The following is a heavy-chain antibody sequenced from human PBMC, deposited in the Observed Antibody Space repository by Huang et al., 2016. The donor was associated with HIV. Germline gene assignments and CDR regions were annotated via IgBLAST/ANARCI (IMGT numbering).Heavy chain of an antibody. J-gene: IGHJ4*02. V-gene: IGHV1-2*02. D-gene: IGHD3-9*01. CDR3: ARVGPRKVYYDSINIMDY. CDR1: GYTFTDYY. Sequence: QVQLVQSGAEVKNPGASVKVSCKASGYTFTDYYIHWVRQAPGQGLEWMGWIDPKTGGTNYAQNVQGRVTMTRDTSITAAHMELRRLRSDDTAVYYCARVGPRKVYYDSINIMDYWGQGTLVTVTS. CDR2: IDPKTGGT.